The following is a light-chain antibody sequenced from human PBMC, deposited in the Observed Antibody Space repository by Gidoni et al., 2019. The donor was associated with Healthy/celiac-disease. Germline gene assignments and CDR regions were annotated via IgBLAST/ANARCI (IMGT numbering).Light chain of an antibody. J-gene: IGKJ1*01. V-gene: IGKV4-1*01. CDR3: QQYYSNPWT. CDR2: WAS. CDR1: QSVLYSSNNKNY. Sequence: DIALTHSPDSLAVSLGERATIHCKSSQSVLYSSNNKNYLAWYQQKPGQPPKLLIYWASTRESGVPERFSGSGSGTDFTLTISSLQAEDVAVYYCQQYYSNPWTFGQGTKVEIK.